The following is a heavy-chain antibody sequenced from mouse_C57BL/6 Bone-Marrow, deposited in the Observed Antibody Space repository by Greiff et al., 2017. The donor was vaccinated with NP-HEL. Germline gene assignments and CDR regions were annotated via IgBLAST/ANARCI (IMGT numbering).Heavy chain of an antibody. CDR1: GFTFSSYG. CDR2: ISSSGSYT. V-gene: IGHV5-6*01. Sequence: EVQLVESGGDLVKPGGSLKLSCAASGFTFSSYGMSWVRQTPDKRLEWVATISSSGSYTYYPDSVKGRFTISRDNAKNTLYLQMSSLKSEDTAMYYCARPPRYYCGRTSSYYWYVDVWGTGTTVTVSS. D-gene: IGHD1-1*01. J-gene: IGHJ1*03. CDR3: ARPPRYYCGRTSSYYWYVDV.